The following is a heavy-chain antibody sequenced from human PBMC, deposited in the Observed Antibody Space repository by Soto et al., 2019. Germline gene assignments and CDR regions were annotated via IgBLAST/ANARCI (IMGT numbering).Heavy chain of an antibody. D-gene: IGHD2-15*01. V-gene: IGHV4-59*08. CDR1: GGSISSYY. J-gene: IGHJ5*02. Sequence: SETLSLTCTVSGGSISSYYWSWIRQPPGKGLEWIGYIYYSGSTNYNPSLKSRVTISVDTSKNQFSLKLSSVTAADTAVYYCASAILGYCGGGSCYSGNWFDPWGQGTLVTVSS. CDR2: IYYSGST. CDR3: ASAILGYCGGGSCYSGNWFDP.